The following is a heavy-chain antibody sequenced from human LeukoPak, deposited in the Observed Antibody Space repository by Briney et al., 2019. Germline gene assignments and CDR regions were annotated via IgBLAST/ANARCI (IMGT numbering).Heavy chain of an antibody. CDR1: GFTVSSNY. Sequence: GGSLRLSCAASGFTVSSNYMSWVRQAPGKGLEWVSVIYSGGSTYYADSVKGRFTISRDNSKNTLYLQMSSLRAEDTAVYYCARLTVTYYFDYWGQGTLVTVSS. CDR3: ARLTVTYYFDY. CDR2: IYSGGST. V-gene: IGHV3-53*01. J-gene: IGHJ4*02. D-gene: IGHD4-17*01.